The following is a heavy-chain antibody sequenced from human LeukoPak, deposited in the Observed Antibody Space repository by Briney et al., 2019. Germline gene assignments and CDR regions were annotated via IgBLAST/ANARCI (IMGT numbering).Heavy chain of an antibody. Sequence: SETLSLSCAVYGGSFSGYYWSWIRQPPGKGLEWIGEINHSGSTNYNPSLKSRVTISVDTSKNQFSLKLSSVTAADTAVYYCARFRANYYYYGIDVWGKGTTVTVSS. CDR3: ARFRANYYYYGIDV. V-gene: IGHV4-34*01. J-gene: IGHJ6*04. CDR2: INHSGST. CDR1: GGSFSGYY.